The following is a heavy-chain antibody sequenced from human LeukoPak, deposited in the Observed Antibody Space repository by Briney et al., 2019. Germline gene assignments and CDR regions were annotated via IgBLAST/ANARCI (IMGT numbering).Heavy chain of an antibody. CDR1: GYTFTSYG. J-gene: IGHJ4*02. Sequence: ASVKVSCKASGYTFTSYGISWVRQAPGQGLEWMGWISAYNGNTNYAQKLQGRVTMTTDTSTSTAYMELRSLRSDDTAVYYCARDHDSSGYYLIDYWGQRTLVTVSS. CDR3: ARDHDSSGYYLIDY. D-gene: IGHD3-22*01. CDR2: ISAYNGNT. V-gene: IGHV1-18*01.